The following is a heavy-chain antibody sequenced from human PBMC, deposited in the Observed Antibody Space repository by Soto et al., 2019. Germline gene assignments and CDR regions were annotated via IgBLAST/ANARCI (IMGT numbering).Heavy chain of an antibody. D-gene: IGHD1-26*01. CDR2: IYSDGTT. V-gene: IGHV4-4*07. CDR1: GGSISGYY. Sequence: QMHLQESGPGLVKPSETLSLTCTVSGGSISGYYWSWVRQPAGKGLEWVGRIYSDGTTNYSPSLKSRVTMPLDTSKDQFSLHLNSVTAADAAVYYCAKDTRRSGSYVYWGQGTLVTVSS. J-gene: IGHJ4*02. CDR3: AKDTRRSGSYVY.